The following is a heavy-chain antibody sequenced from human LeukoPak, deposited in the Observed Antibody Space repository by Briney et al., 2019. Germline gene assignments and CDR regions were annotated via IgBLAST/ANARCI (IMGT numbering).Heavy chain of an antibody. D-gene: IGHD4-17*01. CDR3: ARDGRSVTTRGDFDY. V-gene: IGHV3-11*01. CDR2: ISSSGSTI. J-gene: IGHJ4*02. CDR1: GFTFSDYY. Sequence: GGSLRLSCAASGFTFSDYYMSWIRQAPGKGLEWVSYISSSGSTINYADSVKGRFTISRDNAKNSLYLQMNSLRAEDTAVYYCARDGRSVTTRGDFDYWGQGTLVTVSS.